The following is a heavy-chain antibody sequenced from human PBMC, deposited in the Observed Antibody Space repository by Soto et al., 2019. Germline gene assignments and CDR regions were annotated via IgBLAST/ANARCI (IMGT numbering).Heavy chain of an antibody. D-gene: IGHD3-3*01. CDR1: GGSISSSSYY. CDR3: AKAYDFWSGYRFDY. V-gene: IGHV4-39*01. Sequence: SETLSLTCTVSGGSISSSSYYWGWIRQPPGKGLEWIGSIYYSGSTYYNPSLKSRVTISVDTSKNQCSLKLSSVTAADTAVYYCAKAYDFWSGYRFDYWGQGTLVTVSS. CDR2: IYYSGST. J-gene: IGHJ4*02.